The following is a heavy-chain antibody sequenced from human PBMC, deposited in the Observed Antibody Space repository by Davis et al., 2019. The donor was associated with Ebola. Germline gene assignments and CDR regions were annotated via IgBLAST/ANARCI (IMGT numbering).Heavy chain of an antibody. CDR3: ARTSIVGTTTTASDI. Sequence: AASVKVSCKVSEYTFTSFYMHWVRQAPGQGFEWMGRIDPRSGYTIYAQKFQGRVIMTRDTSISTAYMELSSLRSDDTAVYFCARTSIVGTTTTASDIWGQGTLVTVSS. CDR2: IDPRSGYT. D-gene: IGHD1-26*01. V-gene: IGHV1-2*06. J-gene: IGHJ3*02. CDR1: EYTFTSFY.